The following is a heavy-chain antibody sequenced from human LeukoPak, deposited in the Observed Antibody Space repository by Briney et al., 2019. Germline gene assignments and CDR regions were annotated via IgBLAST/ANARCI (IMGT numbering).Heavy chain of an antibody. D-gene: IGHD2-8*01. CDR2: IYYSGST. Sequence: SETLSLTCTVSGGSISSYYWRWIRQPPGKGLEWIGYIYYSGSTNYNPSLKSRVTISVDTSKNQFSLKLSSVTAADTAVYYCARDLRRYCTNGVCYTGMDVWAQGTTVTVSS. CDR1: GGSISSYY. CDR3: ARDLRRYCTNGVCYTGMDV. J-gene: IGHJ6*02. V-gene: IGHV4-59*12.